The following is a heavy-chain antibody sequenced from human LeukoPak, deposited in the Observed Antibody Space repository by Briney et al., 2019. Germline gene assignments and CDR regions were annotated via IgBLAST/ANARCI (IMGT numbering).Heavy chain of an antibody. CDR3: ARDTSYYDYVWGSYPYPDY. D-gene: IGHD3-16*02. J-gene: IGHJ4*02. V-gene: IGHV4-39*07. CDR2: IYYSGST. CDR1: GDSISTSNSY. Sequence: SETLSLTCTVSGDSISTSNSYWGWIRQPPGKGLEWIGSIYYSGSTYYNPSLKSRVTISVDTSKNQFSLKLSSVTAADTAVYYCARDTSYYDYVWGSYPYPDYWGQGTLVTVSS.